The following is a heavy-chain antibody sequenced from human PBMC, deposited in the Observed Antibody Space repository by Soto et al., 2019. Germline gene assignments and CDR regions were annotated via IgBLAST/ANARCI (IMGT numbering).Heavy chain of an antibody. D-gene: IGHD3-9*01. J-gene: IGHJ4*02. Sequence: ASVKVSCKASGYTFTSYGISWVRQAPGQGLEWMGWISAYNGNTNYAQKLQGRVTMTTDTSTGTAYMELRSLRSDDTAVYYCARDQTDILAGYYGPGYWGQGTLVTVSS. V-gene: IGHV1-18*01. CDR2: ISAYNGNT. CDR3: ARDQTDILAGYYGPGY. CDR1: GYTFTSYG.